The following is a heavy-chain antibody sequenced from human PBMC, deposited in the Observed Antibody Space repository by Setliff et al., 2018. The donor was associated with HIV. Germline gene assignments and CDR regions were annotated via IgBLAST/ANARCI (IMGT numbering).Heavy chain of an antibody. J-gene: IGHJ4*02. D-gene: IGHD6-13*01. CDR1: GGSFTNYY. V-gene: IGHV4-34*01. CDR2: INHSGST. CDR3: ARSPAAEGF. Sequence: SETLSLTCVVYGGSFTNYYWSWIRQPPGKGLECIGEINHSGSTNYNPSLKSRVTISVDTSKHQFSLKLNSMTAADTAVYFCARSPAAEGFWGQGTLVTVSS.